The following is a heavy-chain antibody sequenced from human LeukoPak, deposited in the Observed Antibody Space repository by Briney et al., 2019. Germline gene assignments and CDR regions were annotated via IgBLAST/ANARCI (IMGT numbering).Heavy chain of an antibody. V-gene: IGHV3-21*01. D-gene: IGHD5-18*01. Sequence: GGSLRLSCAAPGFTFSSYSMKWVRQAPGKGLDWVSSVSSSSYIYYADSVKGRFTSSRDNAKKSLYLPMNSLRAEDKAVYYCAREGERGYSYADYWGQGTLVTVSS. CDR1: GFTFSSYS. CDR2: VSSSSYI. CDR3: AREGERGYSYADY. J-gene: IGHJ4*02.